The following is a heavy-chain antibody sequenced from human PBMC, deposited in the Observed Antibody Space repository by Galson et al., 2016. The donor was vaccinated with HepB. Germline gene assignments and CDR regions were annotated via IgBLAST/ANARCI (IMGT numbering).Heavy chain of an antibody. CDR3: VRVAAQRGARFFDY. Sequence: SLRLSCAASGFTFSDRYMDWVRQAPGKGLEWVGRIRDRANSYITEYAASVQGRFIISRDDSKNSLHLQMNSLNIEDTAVYYCVRVAAQRGARFFDYWGQGALVSVSS. V-gene: IGHV3-72*01. CDR2: IRDRANSYIT. D-gene: IGHD6-25*01. J-gene: IGHJ4*02. CDR1: GFTFSDRY.